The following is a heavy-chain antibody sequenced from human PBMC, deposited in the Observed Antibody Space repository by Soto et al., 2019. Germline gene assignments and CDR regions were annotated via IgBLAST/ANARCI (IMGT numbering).Heavy chain of an antibody. CDR2: ISGSGDST. CDR3: ANKFFSGSGSYRGWFDP. J-gene: IGHJ5*02. D-gene: IGHD3-10*01. CDR1: GFTFSSYA. Sequence: EVQLVESGGGLVKPGGSLRLSCAASGFTFSSYAMNWVRQAPGKGLEWVSIISGSGDSTYYADSVKGRFTISRDNTKNTLYLQMNSLRAEDTAVYYCANKFFSGSGSYRGWFDPWGQGTLVTVSS. V-gene: IGHV3-23*04.